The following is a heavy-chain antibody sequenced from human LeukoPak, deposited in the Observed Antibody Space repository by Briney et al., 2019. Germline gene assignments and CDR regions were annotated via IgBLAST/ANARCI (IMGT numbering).Heavy chain of an antibody. CDR1: GYTFTGYY. CDR3: ARSRSFYDSAGYYDF. Sequence: ASEKVSCKASGYTFTGYYIHWVRQAPGQGHEWVGWINPNSGGTNFAQSLQGRVTMTSDTSINTAYMELSSLRSDDTAVYYCARSRSFYDSAGYYDFWGQGTLVTVSS. V-gene: IGHV1-2*02. D-gene: IGHD3-22*01. CDR2: INPNSGGT. J-gene: IGHJ4*02.